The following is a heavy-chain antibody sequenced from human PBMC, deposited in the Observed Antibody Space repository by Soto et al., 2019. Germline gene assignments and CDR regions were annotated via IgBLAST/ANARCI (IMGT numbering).Heavy chain of an antibody. V-gene: IGHV3-30-3*01. CDR3: ARDFRLERLYGIDV. J-gene: IGHJ6*02. D-gene: IGHD1-1*01. CDR1: GVTFSSYA. Sequence: SLRLSCAASGVTFSSYAMHWVRQDPGKGLEWVAVISYDGSNKYYADSVKGRFTISRDNSKNTLYLQMNSLRAEDTAVYYCARDFRLERLYGIDVWGQGTTVTVSS. CDR2: ISYDGSNK.